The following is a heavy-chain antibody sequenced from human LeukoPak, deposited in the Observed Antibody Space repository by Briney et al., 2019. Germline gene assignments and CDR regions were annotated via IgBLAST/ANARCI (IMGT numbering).Heavy chain of an antibody. Sequence: PGGSLRLSCAASGFTFSSYTMNWVRQAPGKGLEWVSSIDNDGSYIYYADSVKGRFTLSRDNAENSVHLQMISLRAEDTAVYYCATKYSTGWLFDDWGQGTLVTVSS. CDR1: GFTFSSYT. CDR2: IDNDGSYI. V-gene: IGHV3-21*01. CDR3: ATKYSTGWLFDD. J-gene: IGHJ4*02. D-gene: IGHD6-19*01.